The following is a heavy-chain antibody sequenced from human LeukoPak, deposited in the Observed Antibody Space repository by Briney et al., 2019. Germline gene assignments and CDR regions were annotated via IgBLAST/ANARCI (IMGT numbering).Heavy chain of an antibody. D-gene: IGHD3-22*01. CDR1: GYSITSGYY. V-gene: IGHV4-38-2*02. CDR3: ARHAVPRRYYYDSSGRSPSYYFDY. CDR2: IYHSGST. J-gene: IGHJ4*02. Sequence: PSETLSLTCTVSGYSITSGYYWGWIRQPPGKGLEWIGSIYHSGSTHYNPSLKSRVTISVDTSKNQFSLKLSSVTAADTAVYYCARHAVPRRYYYDSSGRSPSYYFDYWGQGTLVTVSS.